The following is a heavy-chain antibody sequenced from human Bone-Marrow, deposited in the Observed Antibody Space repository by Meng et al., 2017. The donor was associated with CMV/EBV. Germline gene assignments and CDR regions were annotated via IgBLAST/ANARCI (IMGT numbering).Heavy chain of an antibody. CDR3: ARDPPDYDFWSGYYWMDYYYGMDV. Sequence: LSLTCAASGFTFSSYGMHWVRQAPGKGLEWVAFIRYDGSNKYYADSVKGRFTISRDNSKNTLYLQMNSLRYDDTAVYYCARDPPDYDFWSGYYWMDYYYGMDVWGQGTTVTVSS. D-gene: IGHD3-3*01. V-gene: IGHV3-30*02. CDR2: IRYDGSNK. CDR1: GFTFSSYG. J-gene: IGHJ6*02.